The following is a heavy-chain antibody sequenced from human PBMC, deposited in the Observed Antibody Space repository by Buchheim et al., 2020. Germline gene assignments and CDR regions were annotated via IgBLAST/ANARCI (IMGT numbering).Heavy chain of an antibody. V-gene: IGHV4-39*07. CDR2: IYYSGST. CDR3: ARDRRWLQSSDAFDI. CDR1: GGSISSSSYY. J-gene: IGHJ3*02. Sequence: QLQLQESGPGLVKPSETLSLTCTVSGGSISSSSYYWGWIRQPPGKGLEWIGSIYYSGSTYYNSSLKSRVTISVDTSKYPFFVKLSSVTAADTAVYYCARDRRWLQSSDAFDIWGQGT. D-gene: IGHD5-24*01.